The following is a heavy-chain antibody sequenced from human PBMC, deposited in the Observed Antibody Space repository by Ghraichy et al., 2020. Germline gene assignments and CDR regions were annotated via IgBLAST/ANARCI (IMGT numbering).Heavy chain of an antibody. V-gene: IGHV1-69*13. CDR1: GGTFSSYA. CDR2: IIPIFGTA. Sequence: VKVSCKASGGTFSSYAITWVRQAPGQGLEWMGGIIPIFGTANYAQKFQGRVTITADESTNTAYMELSSLRSEDTAVYYCAREYYDSSGYYDNGDYWGPGTLVTVSS. CDR3: AREYYDSSGYYDNGDY. J-gene: IGHJ4*02. D-gene: IGHD3-22*01.